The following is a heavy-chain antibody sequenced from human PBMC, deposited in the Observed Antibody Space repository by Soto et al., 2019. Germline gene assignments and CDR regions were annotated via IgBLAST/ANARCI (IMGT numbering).Heavy chain of an antibody. J-gene: IGHJ4*02. CDR1: VFSLTTDGVG. V-gene: IGHV2-5*02. CDR2: IYWDDDE. Sequence: QITLKESGPTLVKPTQTLTLTCTFSVFSLTTDGVGVGWVRQPPGESLEWLALIYWDDDERYSPSLKTRLTIPKDTSKNQVMLIMTNMDPVDSATYYGARSRNLIPEDEQVGDFYYWGQGNLVTVSS. CDR3: ARSRNLIPEDEQVGDFYY. D-gene: IGHD3-16*01.